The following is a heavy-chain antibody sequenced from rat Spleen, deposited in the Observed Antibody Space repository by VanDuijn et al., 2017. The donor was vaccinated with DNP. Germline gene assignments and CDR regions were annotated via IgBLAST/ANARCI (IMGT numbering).Heavy chain of an antibody. CDR3: ARDNLYFDF. J-gene: IGHJ1*01. CDR2: IWTGGGT. Sequence: QVQLKESGPGLVQPSQTLSLTCTVSGFSLTSYSVHWVRQPSGKGLEWMGVIWTGGGTEYNSALKSRLSISRDTSKSQVFLKINSLQTEDTATYYCARDNLYFDFWGPGTMVTVSS. V-gene: IGHV2-30*01. CDR1: GFSLTSYS.